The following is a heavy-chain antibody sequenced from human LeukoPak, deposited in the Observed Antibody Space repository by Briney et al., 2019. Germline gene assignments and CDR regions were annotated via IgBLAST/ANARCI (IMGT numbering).Heavy chain of an antibody. D-gene: IGHD3-22*01. V-gene: IGHV4-34*01. CDR2: INHSGST. J-gene: IGHJ4*02. CDR1: GGSFNGYY. CDR3: AREGYYYDTNGYPAFDY. Sequence: SETLSLTCAVYGGSFNGYYWSWIRQPPGKGLEWIREINHSGSTNYNPSLKSRVSISVDTSKNQFSPKLSSVTAADTAVYYCAREGYYYDTNGYPAFDYWGQGTLVTVSS.